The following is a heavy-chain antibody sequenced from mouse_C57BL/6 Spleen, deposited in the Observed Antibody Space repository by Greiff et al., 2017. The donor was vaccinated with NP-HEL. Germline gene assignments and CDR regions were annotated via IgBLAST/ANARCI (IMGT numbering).Heavy chain of an antibody. J-gene: IGHJ1*03. CDR1: GYTFTDYN. CDR3: AREGDTTVVWYFDV. D-gene: IGHD1-1*01. V-gene: IGHV1-22*01. Sequence: VQLQQSGPELVKPGASVKMSCKASGYTFTDYNMHWVKQSHGKSLEWIGYINPNNGGTSYNQKFKGKATLTVNKSSSTAYMELRSLTSEDSAVYYCAREGDTTVVWYFDVWGTGTTVTVSS. CDR2: INPNNGGT.